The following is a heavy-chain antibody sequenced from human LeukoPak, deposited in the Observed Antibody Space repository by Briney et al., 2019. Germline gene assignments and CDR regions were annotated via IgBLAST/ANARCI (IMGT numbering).Heavy chain of an antibody. V-gene: IGHV1-69*13. Sequence: ASVKVSCKASGYTFTSYGISWVRQAPGQGLEWMGGIIPIFGTANYAQKFQGRVTITADESTSTAYMELSSLRSEDTAVYYCAAQSPGRYSYGPLDYWGQGTLVTVSS. D-gene: IGHD5-18*01. CDR3: AAQSPGRYSYGPLDY. CDR1: GYTFTSYG. J-gene: IGHJ4*02. CDR2: IIPIFGTA.